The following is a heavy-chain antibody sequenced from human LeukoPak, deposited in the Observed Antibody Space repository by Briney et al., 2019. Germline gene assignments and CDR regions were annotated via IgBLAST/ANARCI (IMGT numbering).Heavy chain of an antibody. V-gene: IGHV4-38-2*01. CDR1: GYSISSGYY. D-gene: IGHD2-2*02. CDR2: IYYNGNT. CDR3: ASSPGGYCSSASCYTGGYFDY. Sequence: SETLSLTCAVSGYSISSGYYWGWIRQPPGKGLEWIGSIYYNGNTYYNPSLKSQVTISVDTSKNQFSLRLSSVTATDRAVYYCASSPGGYCSSASCYTGGYFDYWGQGSLVTVSS. J-gene: IGHJ4*02.